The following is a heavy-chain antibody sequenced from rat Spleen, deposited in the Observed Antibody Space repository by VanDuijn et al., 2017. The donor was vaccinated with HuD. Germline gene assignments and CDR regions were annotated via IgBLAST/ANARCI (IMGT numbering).Heavy chain of an antibody. Sequence: EVQLQESGPGLVKPSQSLSLTCSVTGYSITSNYWGWIRKFPGNKMEWIGHISYSGSTTYNPSLKSRISITRDTSKNRFFLQLNSVTAEDTATYYCATGGTYSSGYEIWFAYWGQGVMVTVSS. CDR2: ISYSGST. J-gene: IGHJ2*01. D-gene: IGHD4-3*01. V-gene: IGHV3-1*01. CDR3: ATGGTYSSGYEIWFAY. CDR1: GYSITSNY.